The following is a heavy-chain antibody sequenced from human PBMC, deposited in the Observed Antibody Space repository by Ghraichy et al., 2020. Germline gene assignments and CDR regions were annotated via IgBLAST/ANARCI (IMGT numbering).Heavy chain of an antibody. V-gene: IGHV4-34*01. CDR1: GGSFSDSC. CDR2: INDSGRT. Sequence: SETLSLTCAVYGGSFSDSCWNWIRQSPGKGLEWIGEINDSGRTNYNPSLKSRVTISVDTSKNQFSLKVRSVTAEDTAVYYCARSGGKWLQRAIGYYHYDGMDVWGQGTTVTVSS. CDR3: ARSGGKWLQRAIGYYHYDGMDV. D-gene: IGHD5-24*01. J-gene: IGHJ6*02.